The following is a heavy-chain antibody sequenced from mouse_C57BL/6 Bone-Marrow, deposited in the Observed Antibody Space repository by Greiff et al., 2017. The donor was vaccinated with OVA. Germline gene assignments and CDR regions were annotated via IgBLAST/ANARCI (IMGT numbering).Heavy chain of an antibody. D-gene: IGHD2-4*01. CDR3: ARWDYDGGYYVDY. J-gene: IGHJ2*01. Sequence: QVQLQQSGAELVRPGTSVKMSCKASGYTFTNYWIGWAKQRPGHGLEWIGDIYPGGGYTNYNEKFKGKATLTADKSSSTAYMQFSSLTSEDSAIYYCARWDYDGGYYVDYWGPGPTLPVSS. V-gene: IGHV1-63*01. CDR2: IYPGGGYT. CDR1: GYTFTNYW.